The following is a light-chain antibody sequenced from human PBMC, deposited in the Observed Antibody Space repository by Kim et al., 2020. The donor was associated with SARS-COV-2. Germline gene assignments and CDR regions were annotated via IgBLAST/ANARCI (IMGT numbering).Light chain of an antibody. J-gene: IGKJ3*01. CDR1: QDFGNE. Sequence: DIQMAQSPSSLSASIGDRVTMTCRASQDFGNELRWYQQRPGKAPKRLIYSASTLQNWVPSRFSVSGSGTEFTLTISSLQPEDFASYYCVFGFIFGPGTKVDIK. V-gene: IGKV1-17*01. CDR2: SAS. CDR3: VFGFI.